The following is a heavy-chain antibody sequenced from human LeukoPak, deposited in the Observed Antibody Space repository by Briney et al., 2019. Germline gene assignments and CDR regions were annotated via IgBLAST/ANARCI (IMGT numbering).Heavy chain of an antibody. Sequence: ASVKVSCKASGYTFTGYYMHWVRQAPGQGLEWMGWINPNSGGTNYAQKFQGRVTMTRDTSISTAYMGLSRLRSDDTAVYYCARVYCSSTSCPWGFDPWGQGTLVTVSS. J-gene: IGHJ5*02. D-gene: IGHD2-2*01. CDR3: ARVYCSSTSCPWGFDP. CDR2: INPNSGGT. CDR1: GYTFTGYY. V-gene: IGHV1-2*02.